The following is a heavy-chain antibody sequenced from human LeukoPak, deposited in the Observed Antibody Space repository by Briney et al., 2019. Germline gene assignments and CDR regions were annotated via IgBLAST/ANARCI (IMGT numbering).Heavy chain of an antibody. Sequence: GGSLRLSCAASGFTFSSYGMHWVRQAPGKGLEWVAVISYDGSNKYYADSVKGRFTISRDDSKNTLYLQMDSLRAEDTAVYYCAKDLWYYGSGSYYNTGYYYYGMDVWGKGTTVTVSS. CDR1: GFTFSSYG. J-gene: IGHJ6*04. CDR2: ISYDGSNK. V-gene: IGHV3-30*18. CDR3: AKDLWYYGSGSYYNTGYYYYGMDV. D-gene: IGHD3-10*01.